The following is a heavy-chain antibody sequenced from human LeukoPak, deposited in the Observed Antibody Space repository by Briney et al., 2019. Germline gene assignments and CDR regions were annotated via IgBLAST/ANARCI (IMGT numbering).Heavy chain of an antibody. D-gene: IGHD2-2*01. CDR1: GYSFTSYW. J-gene: IGHJ4*02. CDR2: IYPGDSDT. V-gene: IGHV5-51*01. Sequence: GESLKISCKGSGYSFTSYWIGWVRQMPGKGLEWMGIIYPGDSDTRYSPSFQGQVTISADKSISTAYLQLSSLKASDTAMYYCARRYCSSTSCYEYFDYWGQGTLVTVSS. CDR3: ARRYCSSTSCYEYFDY.